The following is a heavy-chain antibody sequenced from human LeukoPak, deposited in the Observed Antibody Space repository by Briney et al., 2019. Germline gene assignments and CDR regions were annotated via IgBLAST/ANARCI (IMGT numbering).Heavy chain of an antibody. CDR1: GGSISNNY. CDR3: ARDRPYSSSWPLDY. V-gene: IGHV4-59*01. Sequence: SETLSLTCTVSGGSISNNYWSWIRQPPGKGLEWIGNIYYSGSTNYNPSLRSRVMISVDTSKNQFSLKLSSVTAADTAVYYCARDRPYSSSWPLDYWGQGSLVTVSP. CDR2: IYYSGST. D-gene: IGHD6-13*01. J-gene: IGHJ4*02.